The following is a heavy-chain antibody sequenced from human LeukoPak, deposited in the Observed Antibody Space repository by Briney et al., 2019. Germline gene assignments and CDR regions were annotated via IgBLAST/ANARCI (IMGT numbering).Heavy chain of an antibody. Sequence: ASVKVSCKASGYTFTSYDFNWVRQATGQGLEWMGWMNPNSGNTGYAQKFQGRVTITRNTSISTAYMELSSLRSEDTAVYYCARDGSTSCLDYWGQGTLVTVSS. CDR3: ARDGSTSCLDY. D-gene: IGHD2-2*01. V-gene: IGHV1-8*03. CDR1: GYTFTSYD. J-gene: IGHJ4*02. CDR2: MNPNSGNT.